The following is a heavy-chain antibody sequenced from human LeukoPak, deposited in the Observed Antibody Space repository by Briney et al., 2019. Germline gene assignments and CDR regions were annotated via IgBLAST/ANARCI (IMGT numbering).Heavy chain of an antibody. CDR3: ARRVGATEDFDY. CDR2: IYYSGST. CDR1: GGSISSSSHF. Sequence: SETLSLTCTVSGGSISSSSHFWGWIRQPPGKGLEWIGSIYYSGSTYYNSSLKSRVTISVDTSKNQFSLKLSSVTAADTAVYYCARRVGATEDFDYWGQGTLVTVSS. J-gene: IGHJ4*02. D-gene: IGHD1-26*01. V-gene: IGHV4-39*01.